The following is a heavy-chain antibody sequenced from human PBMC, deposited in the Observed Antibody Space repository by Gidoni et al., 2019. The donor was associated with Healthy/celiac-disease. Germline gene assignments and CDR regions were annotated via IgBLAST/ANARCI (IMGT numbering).Heavy chain of an antibody. CDR3: ARDERLRFLEWLENYYYYGMDV. CDR1: GFTFTSYR. Sequence: EVQLVESGGGLVQPGGYLRLSCAACGFTFTSYRMNWVRQAPGKGLEWVSYISSSSSTIYYADSVKGRFTISRDNAKNSLYLQMNSLRDEDTAVYYCARDERLRFLEWLENYYYYGMDVWGQGTTVTVSS. D-gene: IGHD3-3*01. V-gene: IGHV3-48*02. J-gene: IGHJ6*02. CDR2: ISSSSSTI.